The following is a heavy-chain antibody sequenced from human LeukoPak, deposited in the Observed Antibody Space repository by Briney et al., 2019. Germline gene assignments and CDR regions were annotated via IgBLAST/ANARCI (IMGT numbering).Heavy chain of an antibody. Sequence: GGSLRLSCAASGFTFSSYWMHWVRQAPGKGLVWVSRINSDGSSTIYADSVKGRFTVSRDNAKNTLYLQMNSLRAKDTAVYYCARVACSSISCYAQFDYWGQGTLVTVSS. D-gene: IGHD2-2*01. CDR3: ARVACSSISCYAQFDY. J-gene: IGHJ4*02. CDR2: INSDGSST. V-gene: IGHV3-74*01. CDR1: GFTFSSYW.